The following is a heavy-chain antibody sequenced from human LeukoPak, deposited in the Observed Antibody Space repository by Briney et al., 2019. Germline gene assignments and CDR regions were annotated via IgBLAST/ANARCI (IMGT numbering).Heavy chain of an antibody. Sequence: GGSLRLPCAASGFTFSTFWMSWVRQAPGKGLEWVSYISSSGSTIYYADSVKGRFTISRDNAKNSLYLQMNSLRAEDTAVYYCARDRGSYRKGGNDYWGQGTLVTVSS. D-gene: IGHD1-26*01. J-gene: IGHJ4*02. CDR3: ARDRGSYRKGGNDY. V-gene: IGHV3-48*04. CDR2: ISSSGSTI. CDR1: GFTFSTFW.